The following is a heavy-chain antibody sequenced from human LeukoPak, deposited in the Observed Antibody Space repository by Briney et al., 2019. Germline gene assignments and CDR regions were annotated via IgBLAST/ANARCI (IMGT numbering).Heavy chain of an antibody. CDR1: GFSFSSYS. CDR2: ISSSSSTI. D-gene: IGHD5-18*01. V-gene: IGHV3-48*01. J-gene: IGHJ4*02. CDR3: ARLGYSYGHTYFDY. Sequence: GGSLRLSCAASGFSFSSYSMNWVRQAPGKGLEWVSYISSSSSTIYYVDSVKGRFTISRDNAKNSLYLQMNSLRAEDTAAYYCARLGYSYGHTYFDYWGQGTLVTVSS.